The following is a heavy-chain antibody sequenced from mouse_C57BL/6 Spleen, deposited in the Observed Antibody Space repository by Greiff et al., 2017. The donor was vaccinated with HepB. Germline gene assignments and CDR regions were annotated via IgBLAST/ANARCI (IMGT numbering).Heavy chain of an antibody. V-gene: IGHV5-17*01. J-gene: IGHJ4*01. Sequence: EVMLVESGGGLVKPGGSLKLSCAASGFTFSDYGMHWVRQAPEKGLEWVAYISSGSSTIYYADTVKGRFTTSRDNAKYTLFLQMTSLRSEDTAMYYCANLRLGSWGQGTSVTVSS. CDR1: GFTFSDYG. D-gene: IGHD1-1*01. CDR2: ISSGSSTI. CDR3: ANLRLGS.